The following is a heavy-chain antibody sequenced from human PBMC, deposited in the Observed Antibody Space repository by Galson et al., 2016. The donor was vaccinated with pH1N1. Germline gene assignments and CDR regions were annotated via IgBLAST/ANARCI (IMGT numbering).Heavy chain of an antibody. Sequence: SLRLSCAASGFTFDDYAMHWVRQAPGKGLEWVSGISWNSGSIGYADSVEGRFTISRDNAKNSLYLQMNSLRAEDTALYYCAKVGGLLSGYFDYWGQGTLVTVSS. J-gene: IGHJ4*02. CDR1: GFTFDDYA. CDR2: ISWNSGSI. V-gene: IGHV3-9*01. D-gene: IGHD3-10*01. CDR3: AKVGGLLSGYFDY.